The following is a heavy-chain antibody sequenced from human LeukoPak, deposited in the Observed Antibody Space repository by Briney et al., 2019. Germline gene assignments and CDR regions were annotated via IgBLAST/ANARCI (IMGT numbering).Heavy chain of an antibody. V-gene: IGHV4-4*02. CDR3: AKASVGARFFDP. D-gene: IGHD1-26*01. J-gene: IGHJ5*02. CDR1: GGSISSSNW. Sequence: PSETLSLTCAVSGGSISSSNWWSWVRQPPGKGLEWIGEIYHSGSTNYNPSLKSRVTISVGKSKNQFSLKLSSVTAADTAVYYCAKASVGARFFDPWGQGTLVTVSS. CDR2: IYHSGST.